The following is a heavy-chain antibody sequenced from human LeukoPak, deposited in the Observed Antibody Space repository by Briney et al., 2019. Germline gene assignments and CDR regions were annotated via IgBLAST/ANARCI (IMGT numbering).Heavy chain of an antibody. CDR1: GFTFDIYA. CDR3: ARDQLQHCSDGSCYVIDN. J-gene: IGHJ4*02. D-gene: IGHD2-15*01. Sequence: GGSLRLSCAASGFTFDIYAMHWVRQAPGKGLEWVAVVSYDGTNKYYADSVKGRFTISRDNSQNTLHLQMSSLRVADTAVYYCARDQLQHCSDGSCYVIDNWGPGTLGAVSS. V-gene: IGHV3-30*04. CDR2: VSYDGTNK.